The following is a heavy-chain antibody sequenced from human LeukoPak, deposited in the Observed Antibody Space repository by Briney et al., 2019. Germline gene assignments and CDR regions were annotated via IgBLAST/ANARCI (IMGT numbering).Heavy chain of an antibody. V-gene: IGHV3-48*03. D-gene: IGHD3-22*01. CDR3: ARLMPRPYYYDSSAMGFDY. CDR2: ISSSGSTI. Sequence: GGSLRLSCAASGFTFSSYEMNWVRQAPGKGLEWVSYISSSGSTIYYADSVKGRFTISRDNAKNSLYLQMNSLRAEDTAAYYCARLMPRPYYYDSSAMGFDYWGQGTLVTVSS. J-gene: IGHJ4*02. CDR1: GFTFSSYE.